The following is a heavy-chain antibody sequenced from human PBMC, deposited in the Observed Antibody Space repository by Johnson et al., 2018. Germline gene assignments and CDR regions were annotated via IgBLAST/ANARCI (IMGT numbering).Heavy chain of an antibody. D-gene: IGHD5-24*01. Sequence: QVQLQESGGGVVQPGRSLRLSCAASGFFFSRSAMHWVRQAPGTGLEWVALISYDGNNKYYADSVQGRFTISRDNSKNMLFLQMNSLKIGDTAVYYCARGEVKDGVDIWGQGTMVTVSS. CDR2: ISYDGNNK. J-gene: IGHJ3*02. CDR3: ARGEVKDGVDI. V-gene: IGHV3-30-3*01. CDR1: GFFFSRSA.